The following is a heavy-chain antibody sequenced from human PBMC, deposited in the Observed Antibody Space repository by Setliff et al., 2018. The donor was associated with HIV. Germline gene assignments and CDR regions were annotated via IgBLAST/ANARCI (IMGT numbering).Heavy chain of an antibody. CDR2: MTDSGSTT. V-gene: IGHV3-23*01. Sequence: GGSLRLSCAASGFSFSNFAMSWVRLTPGKGLEWVSGMTDSGSTTYYDDSGKGRFTISRDNSKNTLFLQMNSLRAEDTAVYYCARDQEWLVEVEGDALHIWGQGTMVTVSS. CDR1: GFSFSNFA. D-gene: IGHD6-19*01. CDR3: ARDQEWLVEVEGDALHI. J-gene: IGHJ3*02.